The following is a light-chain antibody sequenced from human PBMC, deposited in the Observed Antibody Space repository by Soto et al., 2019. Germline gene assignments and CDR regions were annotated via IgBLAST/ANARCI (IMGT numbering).Light chain of an antibody. CDR2: GNN. CDR1: TSNIGNND. Sequence: QSVLTQPPSVSAAPGQTVTISCSGSTSNIGNNDVSWYQQVPGTAPKLLLYGNNQRPSGIPDRFSGSKSGTSATLGITGLQTGDEADYYCGTWDSSLNTVLFGGGTKLTVL. J-gene: IGLJ2*01. CDR3: GTWDSSLNTVL. V-gene: IGLV1-51*01.